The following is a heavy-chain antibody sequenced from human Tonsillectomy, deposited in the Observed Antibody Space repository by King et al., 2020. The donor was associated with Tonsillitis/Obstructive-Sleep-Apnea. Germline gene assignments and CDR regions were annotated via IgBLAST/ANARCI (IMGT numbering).Heavy chain of an antibody. CDR1: GFTFSNAW. D-gene: IGHD2-2*02. J-gene: IGHJ6*03. CDR3: TPLLVPAAIGAGYYYMDV. CDR2: IKSKTDGGTT. V-gene: IGHV3-15*01. Sequence: VQLVESGGGLVKPGGSLRLSCAASGFTFSNAWMSWVRQAPGKGLEWVGRIKSKTDGGTTDYAAPVKGRFTISRDDSKNTLYLQMNSLKTEDTAVYYCTPLLVPAAIGAGYYYMDVWGKGTTVTVSS.